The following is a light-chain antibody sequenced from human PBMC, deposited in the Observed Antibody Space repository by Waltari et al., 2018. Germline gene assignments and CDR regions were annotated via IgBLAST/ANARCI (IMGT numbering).Light chain of an antibody. Sequence: QSALTQPASVSGSPGQSIGISCTGTSNDIGDDNWISWYQQHPGKVPKLMIYDVVGRPSGVSDRFSGSKSGNTASLTISGLQTEDEADYYCSSYTSTSTFVFGSGTKVTVL. CDR2: DVV. CDR3: SSYTSTSTFV. CDR1: SNDIGDDNW. J-gene: IGLJ1*01. V-gene: IGLV2-14*03.